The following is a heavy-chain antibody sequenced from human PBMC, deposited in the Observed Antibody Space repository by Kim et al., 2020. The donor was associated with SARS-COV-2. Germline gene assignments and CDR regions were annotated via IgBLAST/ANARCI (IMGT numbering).Heavy chain of an antibody. CDR1: GYAFTNYW. J-gene: IGHJ4*02. V-gene: IGHV5-10-1*01. D-gene: IGHD3-10*01. Sequence: GESLKISCTGSGYAFTNYWITWVRQMPGKGLEWMGRIYASDSFSHYSSSFKGHVSVSIDKSINTAYLQWSSLQASDTAIYFCARHRAARSKAFDLWGPGTLVPVSP. CDR2: IYASDSFS. CDR3: ARHRAARSKAFDL.